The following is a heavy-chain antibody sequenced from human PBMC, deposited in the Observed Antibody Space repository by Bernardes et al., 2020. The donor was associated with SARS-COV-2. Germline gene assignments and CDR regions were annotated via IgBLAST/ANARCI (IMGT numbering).Heavy chain of an antibody. D-gene: IGHD3-3*01. CDR1: GFTFRSSS. CDR3: ARALRGVLRFLEWLLQFDY. CDR2: ISSSSSTI. V-gene: IGHV3-48*02. J-gene: IGHJ4*02. Sequence: GGSLRLSCAASGFTFRSSSMNWVRQAPGKGLEWVSYISSSSSTIYYADSVKGRFTISRDNAKNSLYLQMNSLRDEDTAVYYCARALRGVLRFLEWLLQFDYWGQGTLVTVSS.